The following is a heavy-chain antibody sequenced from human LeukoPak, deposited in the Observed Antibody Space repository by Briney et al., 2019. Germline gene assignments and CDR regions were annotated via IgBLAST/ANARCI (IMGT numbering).Heavy chain of an antibody. Sequence: GGSLRLSCAASGFTFSNAWTSWVRQAPGKGLEWVSAISGSGGSTYYADSVKGRFTISRDNSKNTLYLQMNSLRAEDTAVYYCAKIYYYDSSGYLDYWGQGTLVTVSS. CDR1: GFTFSNAW. D-gene: IGHD3-22*01. V-gene: IGHV3-23*01. CDR2: ISGSGGST. J-gene: IGHJ4*02. CDR3: AKIYYYDSSGYLDY.